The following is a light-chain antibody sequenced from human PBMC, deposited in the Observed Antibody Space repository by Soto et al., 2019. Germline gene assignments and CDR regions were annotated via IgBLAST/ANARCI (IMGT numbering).Light chain of an antibody. J-gene: IGKJ4*01. Sequence: EIVLTQSPGTLSLSPGERATLSCRASQSVSSSYLAWYQQKPGQAPRLLIYGAPSRATGIPARFSGSGSGTDLTITISRLEPEDFAVYYCQQYDRSPLNFGGGTKGEIK. CDR2: GAP. CDR3: QQYDRSPLN. CDR1: QSVSSSY. V-gene: IGKV3-20*01.